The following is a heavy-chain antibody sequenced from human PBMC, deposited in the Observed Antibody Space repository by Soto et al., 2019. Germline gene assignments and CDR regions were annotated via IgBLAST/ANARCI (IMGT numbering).Heavy chain of an antibody. CDR2: IYYSGST. J-gene: IGHJ5*02. CDR1: VGSISSSSYY. V-gene: IGHV4-39*01. Sequence: SATXSLTCIFAVGSISSSSYYLGWIRQPPGKGLEWIGSIYYSGSTYYNPSLKSRVTISLDTSKNQFSLKLSSVTAADTAVFYCERNRARNWFEPWGQGTLVTV. D-gene: IGHD6-6*01. CDR3: ERNRARNWFEP.